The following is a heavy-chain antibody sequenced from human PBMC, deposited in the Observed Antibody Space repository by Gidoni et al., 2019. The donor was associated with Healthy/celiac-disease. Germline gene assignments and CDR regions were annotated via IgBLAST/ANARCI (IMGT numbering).Heavy chain of an antibody. D-gene: IGHD7-27*01. J-gene: IGHJ4*02. CDR2: ISGSGGST. CDR3: AKDLGLPMPEYYFDY. V-gene: IGHV3-23*01. CDR1: GFTFSSYA. Sequence: EVQLLESGGGLVQPGGSLRLSCEASGFTFSSYAMSWVRQAPGKGLGWVSAISGSGGSTYYADSVKGRFTISRDNSKNTLYLQMNSLRAEDTAVYYCAKDLGLPMPEYYFDYWGQGTLVTVSS.